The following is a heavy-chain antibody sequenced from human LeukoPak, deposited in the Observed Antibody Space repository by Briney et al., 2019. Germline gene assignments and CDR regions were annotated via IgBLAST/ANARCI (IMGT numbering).Heavy chain of an antibody. Sequence: ASVKVSCKASGYTFTGCYMHWVRQAPGQGLEWMGWINPNSGGTNYAQKFQGRVTMTRDTSISTAYMELSRLRSDDTAVYYCARAAIGYSTYNWFDPWGQGTLVTVSS. CDR1: GYTFTGCY. V-gene: IGHV1-2*02. CDR2: INPNSGGT. J-gene: IGHJ5*02. D-gene: IGHD5-18*01. CDR3: ARAAIGYSTYNWFDP.